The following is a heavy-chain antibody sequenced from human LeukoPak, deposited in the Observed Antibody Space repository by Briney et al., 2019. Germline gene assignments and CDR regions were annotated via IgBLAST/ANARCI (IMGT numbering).Heavy chain of an antibody. V-gene: IGHV1-69-2*01. CDR1: GYTFTDYY. CDR3: ATSGEYDSSGYYSSYFDY. D-gene: IGHD3-22*01. J-gene: IGHJ4*02. CDR2: VDPEDGET. Sequence: ASVKISCKVSGYTFTDYYMHWVQQAPGKGLEWMGLVDPEDGETIYAEKFQGRVTITADTSTDTAYMELSSLRSEDTAVYHCATSGEYDSSGYYSSYFDYCGQGTLVTVSS.